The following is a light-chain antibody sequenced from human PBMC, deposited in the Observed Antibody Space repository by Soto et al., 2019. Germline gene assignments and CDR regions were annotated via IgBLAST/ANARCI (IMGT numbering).Light chain of an antibody. J-gene: IGKJ3*01. V-gene: IGKV3-20*01. CDR1: QSVSSSY. CDR3: QHYGSSPFT. CDR2: GAS. Sequence: EIVLTQSPGTLSLSPGERATLSCRASQSVSSSYLAWYQQKPGQAPRLLVYGASSGATGIPDRFSGSGSGTDLTLTISRVEPEDFAVYYCQHYGSSPFTFGPGTRVDIK.